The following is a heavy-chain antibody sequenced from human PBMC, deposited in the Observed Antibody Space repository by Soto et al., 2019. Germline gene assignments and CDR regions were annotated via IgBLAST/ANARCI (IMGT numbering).Heavy chain of an antibody. J-gene: IGHJ3*02. CDR1: GFTFSSYA. CDR3: AAGDFWSGYYKYAFDI. V-gene: IGHV3-23*01. CDR2: ISGSGGST. Sequence: GGSLRLSCAASGFTFSSYAMSWVRQAPGKGLEWVSAISGSGGSTYYADSVKGRVTISRDNSKNTLYLQMNSLRSEDTAVYYCAAGDFWSGYYKYAFDIWGQGTMVTVSS. D-gene: IGHD3-3*01.